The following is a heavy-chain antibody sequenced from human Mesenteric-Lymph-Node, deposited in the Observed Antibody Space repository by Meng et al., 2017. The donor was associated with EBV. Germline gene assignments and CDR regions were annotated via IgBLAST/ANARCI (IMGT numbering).Heavy chain of an antibody. CDR1: GGSISSGGYS. V-gene: IGHV4-30-2*01. CDR2: IYHSGST. D-gene: IGHD3-10*01. CDR3: ARVAGSNYGSGSYYFDY. Sequence: QLHVQEPGSGLVKPSQPLSLTCAVSGGSISSGGYSWSWIRQPPGKGLEWIGYIYHSGSTYYNPSLKSRVTISVDRSKNQFSLKLSSVTAADTAVYYCARVAGSNYGSGSYYFDYWGQGTLVTVSS. J-gene: IGHJ4*02.